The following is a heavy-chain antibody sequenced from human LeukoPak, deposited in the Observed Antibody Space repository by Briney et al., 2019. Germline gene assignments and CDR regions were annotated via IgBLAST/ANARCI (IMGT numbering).Heavy chain of an antibody. CDR1: GFTFSSYE. V-gene: IGHV3-48*03. D-gene: IGHD3-10*01. CDR2: ISSSGSTI. J-gene: IGHJ3*02. CDR3: ARESGFRGDAFDI. Sequence: GGSLRLSSAASGFTFSSYEMNWVRQAPGKGLEWVSYISSSGSTIYYADSVKGRFTISRDNAKNSLYLQMNSLRAEDTAVYYCARESGFRGDAFDIWGQGTMVTVSS.